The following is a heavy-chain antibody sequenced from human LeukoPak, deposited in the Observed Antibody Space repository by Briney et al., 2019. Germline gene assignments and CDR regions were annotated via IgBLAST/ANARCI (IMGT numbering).Heavy chain of an antibody. J-gene: IGHJ6*02. Sequence: AASVKVSCTASGYTFTGYYMHWVRQAPGQGLEWMGRINPNSGGTNYAQKLQGRVTMTTDTSTSTAYMELRSLRSDDTAVYYCARDSGPYYYYYYGMDVWGQGATVTVSS. CDR3: ARDSGPYYYYYYGMDV. V-gene: IGHV1-2*06. D-gene: IGHD6-19*01. CDR1: GYTFTGYY. CDR2: INPNSGGT.